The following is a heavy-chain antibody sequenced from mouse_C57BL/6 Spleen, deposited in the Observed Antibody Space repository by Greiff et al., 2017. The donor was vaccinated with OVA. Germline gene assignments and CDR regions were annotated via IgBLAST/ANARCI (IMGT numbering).Heavy chain of an antibody. CDR2: ISSGGSYT. CDR3: ARQTGTGFYWYFDV. J-gene: IGHJ1*03. D-gene: IGHD4-1*01. V-gene: IGHV5-6*01. CDR1: GFTFSSYG. Sequence: DVHLVESGGDLVKPGGSLKLSCAASGFTFSSYGMSWVRQTPDKRLEWVATISSGGSYTYYPDSVKGRFTISRDNAKNTLYLQMSSLKSEDTAMYYCARQTGTGFYWYFDVWGTGTTVTVSS.